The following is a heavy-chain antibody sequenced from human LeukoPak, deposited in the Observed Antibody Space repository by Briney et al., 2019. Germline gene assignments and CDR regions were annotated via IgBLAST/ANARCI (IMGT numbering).Heavy chain of an antibody. Sequence: PGGSLRLSCAASGFTFSSYAMHWVRQAPGKGLEWVAVISYDGSNKYYADSVKGRFTISRDNAKNSLYLQMNSLRDEDTAVYYCARMEYYDSSGSHSPTSLGWGQGTLVTVSS. CDR1: GFTFSSYA. J-gene: IGHJ4*02. CDR2: ISYDGSNK. CDR3: ARMEYYDSSGSHSPTSLG. V-gene: IGHV3-30-3*01. D-gene: IGHD3-22*01.